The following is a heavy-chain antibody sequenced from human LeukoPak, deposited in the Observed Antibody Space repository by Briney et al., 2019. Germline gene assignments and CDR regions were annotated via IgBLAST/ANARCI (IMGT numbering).Heavy chain of an antibody. CDR2: INHSGST. V-gene: IGHV4-34*01. Sequence: PSETLSLTCAVYGGSFSGYYWSWIRQPPGKGLEWIGEINHSGSTNYNPSLKSRVTISVDTSKNQFSLKLSSVTAADTAVYYCARGSDSSGYSTFAYWGQGTLVTVSS. CDR3: ARGSDSSGYSTFAY. J-gene: IGHJ4*02. D-gene: IGHD3-22*01. CDR1: GGSFSGYY.